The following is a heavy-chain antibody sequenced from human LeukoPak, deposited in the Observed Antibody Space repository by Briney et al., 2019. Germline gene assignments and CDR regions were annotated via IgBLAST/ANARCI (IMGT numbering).Heavy chain of an antibody. V-gene: IGHV3-66*01. Sequence: GGSLRFSCAASGFTVSSNYMSWVRQAPGKGLEWVSVIYSGDTTYYADSVKGRFTMARDSSKNTVDLQMNSLRAEDTAVYYCTRDFYDSSYYYHDCWGQGTLVTVSS. J-gene: IGHJ4*02. CDR1: GFTVSSNY. CDR2: IYSGDTT. D-gene: IGHD3-22*01. CDR3: TRDFYDSSYYYHDC.